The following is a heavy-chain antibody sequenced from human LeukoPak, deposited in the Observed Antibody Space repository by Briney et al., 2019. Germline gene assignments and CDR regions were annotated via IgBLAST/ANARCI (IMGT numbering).Heavy chain of an antibody. J-gene: IGHJ4*02. CDR2: ISGSGGST. D-gene: IGHD3-9*01. Sequence: GGSLRLSCAASGFTFSSYGMSWVRQAPGKGLEWASAISGSGGSTYYADSVKGRFTISRDNSKNTLYLQMNSLRAEDTAVYYCACGVYYDILTGYYYWGQGTLVTVSS. V-gene: IGHV3-23*01. CDR3: ACGVYYDILTGYYY. CDR1: GFTFSSYG.